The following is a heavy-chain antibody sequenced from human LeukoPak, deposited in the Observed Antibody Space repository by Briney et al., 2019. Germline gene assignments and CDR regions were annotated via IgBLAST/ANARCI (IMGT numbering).Heavy chain of an antibody. CDR2: ILYDGSNK. J-gene: IGHJ3*02. V-gene: IGHV3-30*02. CDR1: GFIFNTYV. D-gene: IGHD2-15*01. CDR3: AKDGGSDPDSFDI. Sequence: GGSLRLSCAASGFIFNTYVMHWVRQAPGKGLEWLAFILYDGSNKNYADSVKGRFTISRDNTKNSLYLQMNSLRAEDTAVYYCAKDGGSDPDSFDIWGQGTMVTVSS.